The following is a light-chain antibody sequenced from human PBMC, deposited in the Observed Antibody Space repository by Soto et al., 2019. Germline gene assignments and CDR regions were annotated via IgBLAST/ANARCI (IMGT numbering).Light chain of an antibody. J-gene: IGKJ1*01. CDR2: KAS. CDR1: QSIRRW. V-gene: IGKV1-5*03. Sequence: DIQMTQSPATLSASVGDRVTITCRASQSIRRWVAGYQPTPGKENQLRSEKASTLKSWVQSMVRGIGSGTECTLAISSLQPDEFATYYCQPYNSYSEAFGQGTKVDIK. CDR3: QPYNSYSEA.